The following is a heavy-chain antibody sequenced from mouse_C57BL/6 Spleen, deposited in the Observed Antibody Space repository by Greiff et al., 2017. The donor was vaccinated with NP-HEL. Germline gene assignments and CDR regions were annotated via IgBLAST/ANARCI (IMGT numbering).Heavy chain of an antibody. Sequence: EVQLQQSGGGLVKPGGSLKLSCAASGFTFSDYGMHWVRQAPEKGLEWVAYISSGSSTIYYADTVKGRFTISRDNAKNTLFLQMTSLRSEDTAMYYCARPYSNYVLFFAYWGQGTLVTVSA. D-gene: IGHD2-5*01. J-gene: IGHJ3*01. V-gene: IGHV5-17*01. CDR2: ISSGSSTI. CDR1: GFTFSDYG. CDR3: ARPYSNYVLFFAY.